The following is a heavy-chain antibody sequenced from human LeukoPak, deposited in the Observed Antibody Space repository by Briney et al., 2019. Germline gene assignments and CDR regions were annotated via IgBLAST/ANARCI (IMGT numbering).Heavy chain of an antibody. CDR1: GYTFTSYG. Sequence: ASVKVSCKASGYTFTSYGISWVRQAPGQGLEWMGWISAYNGNTNYAQKFQGRVTMTTDTSTSTAYMELRSLRSDDTAVYYCARWDYDILTGYTPTGYWGQGTLVTVSS. V-gene: IGHV1-18*01. CDR2: ISAYNGNT. CDR3: ARWDYDILTGYTPTGY. J-gene: IGHJ4*02. D-gene: IGHD3-9*01.